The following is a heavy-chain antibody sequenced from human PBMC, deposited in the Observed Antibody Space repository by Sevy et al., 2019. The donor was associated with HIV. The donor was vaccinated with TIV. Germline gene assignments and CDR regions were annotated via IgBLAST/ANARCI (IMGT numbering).Heavy chain of an antibody. V-gene: IGHV4-59*01. CDR2: IYYSGST. Sequence: SETLSLTCTVSGGPISSYYWSWIRQPPGKGLEWIGYIYYSGSTNYNPSLKSRVTISVDTSKNQFSLKLSSVTAADTAVYYCARGKRYFDSPYYYMDVWGKGTTVTVSS. CDR3: ARGKRYFDSPYYYMDV. J-gene: IGHJ6*03. D-gene: IGHD3-9*01. CDR1: GGPISSYY.